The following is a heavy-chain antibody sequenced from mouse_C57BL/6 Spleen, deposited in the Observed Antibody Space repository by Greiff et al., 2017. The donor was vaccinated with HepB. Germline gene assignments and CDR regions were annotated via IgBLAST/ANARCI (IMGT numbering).Heavy chain of an antibody. CDR2: IYPGDGDT. CDR3: AREEPYGGFAY. D-gene: IGHD1-1*01. CDR1: GYAFSSSW. V-gene: IGHV1-82*01. Sequence: LVKPGASVKISCKASGYAFSSSWMNWVKQRPGKGLEWIGRIYPGDGDTNYNGKFKGKATLTADKSSSTAYMQLSSLTSEDSAVYFCAREEPYGGFAYWGQGTLVTVSA. J-gene: IGHJ3*01.